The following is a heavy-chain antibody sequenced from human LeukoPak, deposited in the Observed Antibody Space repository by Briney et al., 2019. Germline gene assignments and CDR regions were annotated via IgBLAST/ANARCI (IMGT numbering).Heavy chain of an antibody. CDR1: GFTFGSYG. V-gene: IGHV3-30*03. J-gene: IGHJ2*01. CDR2: ISYDGSNK. Sequence: GGSLRLSCAASGFTFGSYGMHWVRQAPGKGLEWVAVISYDGSNKYYADSVKGRFTISRDNAENTVNLQIYSLKAEDTAVYYCARGVPGGWYFDLWGRATLVTVSS. D-gene: IGHD3-16*01. CDR3: ARGVPGGWYFDL.